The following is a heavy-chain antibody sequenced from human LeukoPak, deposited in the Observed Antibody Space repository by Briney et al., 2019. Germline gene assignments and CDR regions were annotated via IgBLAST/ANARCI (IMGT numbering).Heavy chain of an antibody. CDR1: GFTFDDYA. D-gene: IGHD2-2*02. CDR3: ARDPIYTFDGPGYFQH. V-gene: IGHV3-9*01. Sequence: HSGGSLRLSCAASGFTFDDYAMHWVRQAPGKGLEWVSGISWNSGSIGYADSVKGRFTISRDNAKKSLYLQMNILRAEDTAVYYCARDPIYTFDGPGYFQHWGQGTLVTVSS. J-gene: IGHJ1*01. CDR2: ISWNSGSI.